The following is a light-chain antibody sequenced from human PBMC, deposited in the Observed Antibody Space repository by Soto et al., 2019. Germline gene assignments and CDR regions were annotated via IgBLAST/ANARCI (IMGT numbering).Light chain of an antibody. CDR1: SY. V-gene: IGLV2-8*01. J-gene: IGLJ3*02. CDR2: EVS. Sequence: QSALTQPPSASGSPGQSVTISCTATSYVSWYQQHPGKAPRLIIYEVSKLPSGVPDRFSGSTSGNTASLTVSGLQDEDEADYYCASYAGNIWVFGGGTKLTVL. CDR3: ASYAGNIWV.